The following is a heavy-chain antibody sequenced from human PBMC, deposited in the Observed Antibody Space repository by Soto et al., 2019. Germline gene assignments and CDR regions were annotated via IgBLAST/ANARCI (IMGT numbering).Heavy chain of an antibody. CDR2: MKPNSGNT. D-gene: IGHD1-1*01. CDR1: GYTFSSYD. Sequence: QVQLVQSGAEVKQPGASLKVSCKASGYTFSSYDINWVRQDTGQGLEWMGWMKPNSGNTGYAQRFQGRVTMTRNTSITTAYMERSSLTAEVTAVYYCARVVRNGCKHFDQWGQGTLGTVSS. V-gene: IGHV1-8*01. J-gene: IGHJ4*02. CDR3: ARVVRNGCKHFDQ.